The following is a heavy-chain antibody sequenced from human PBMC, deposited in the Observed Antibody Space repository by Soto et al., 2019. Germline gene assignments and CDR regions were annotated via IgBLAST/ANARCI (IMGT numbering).Heavy chain of an antibody. CDR1: GFTFSSYG. D-gene: IGHD5-18*01. Sequence: AGGSLRLSCAASGFTFSSYGMHWVRQAPGKGLEWVAVIWYDGSNKYYADSVKGRFTISRDNSKNTLYLQMNSLRAEDTAVYYCASGGYSYGSLLYYYGMDVWGQGTTVPVSS. CDR3: ASGGYSYGSLLYYYGMDV. V-gene: IGHV3-33*01. CDR2: IWYDGSNK. J-gene: IGHJ6*02.